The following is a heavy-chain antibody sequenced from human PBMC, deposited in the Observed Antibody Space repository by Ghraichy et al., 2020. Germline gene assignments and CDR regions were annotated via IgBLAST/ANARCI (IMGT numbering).Heavy chain of an antibody. CDR3: ARSDGSSSIYYYYGMDV. J-gene: IGHJ6*02. D-gene: IGHD2-2*01. Sequence: ASVKVSCKASGYTFTSYGITWVRQAPGQGLEWMGWITAYNGDTNYAQKLQGRVTMTTDTSTSTAYMELRSLRSDDTAVYFCARSDGSSSIYYYYGMDVWGQGTTVTVSS. CDR1: GYTFTSYG. CDR2: ITAYNGDT. V-gene: IGHV1-18*01.